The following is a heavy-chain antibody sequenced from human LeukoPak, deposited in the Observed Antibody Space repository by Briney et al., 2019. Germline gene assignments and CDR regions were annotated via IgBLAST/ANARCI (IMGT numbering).Heavy chain of an antibody. CDR3: AKCYYYDTRGYCLAVFDY. J-gene: IGHJ4*02. CDR2: ISGSGGST. D-gene: IGHD3-22*01. Sequence: GGSLRLSCAASGFTFSNYAMYWVRQAPGKGLEWVSGISGSGGSTYYADSVKGRFTISRDNSKNTLYLQMNSLRAEDTAVYYCAKCYYYDTRGYCLAVFDYWGQGTLVTVSS. V-gene: IGHV3-23*01. CDR1: GFTFSNYA.